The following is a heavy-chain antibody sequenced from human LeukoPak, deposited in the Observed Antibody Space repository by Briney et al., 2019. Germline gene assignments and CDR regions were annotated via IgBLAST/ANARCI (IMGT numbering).Heavy chain of an antibody. CDR1: DVIIYDYY. V-gene: IGHV4-59*01. CDR3: ASTPLSDIDA. Sequence: SETLSLTCTVSDVIIYDYYWSWIRQPPGKGLEWIGYIFYKGYTNYNPSLKGRVTTSMDTSKNQFFLKLTSVTAADTAVYYCASTPLSDIDAWGQGIMVIVSS. CDR2: IFYKGYT. J-gene: IGHJ3*01.